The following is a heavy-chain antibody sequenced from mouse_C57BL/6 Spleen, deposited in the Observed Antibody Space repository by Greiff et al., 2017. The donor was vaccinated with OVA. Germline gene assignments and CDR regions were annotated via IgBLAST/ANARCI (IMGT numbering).Heavy chain of an antibody. V-gene: IGHV1-85*01. Sequence: VQLQQSGPELAKPGASVKLSCKASGYTFTSYGINWVKQRPGQGLEWIGWIYPRGGSTYYNEKFKGKATLTVDTSSSTAYMELHSLTSEDSAVYFCADRLWDSFAYWGQGTLVTVSA. CDR1: GYTFTSYG. CDR3: ADRLWDSFAY. J-gene: IGHJ3*01. CDR2: IYPRGGST. D-gene: IGHD1-1*02.